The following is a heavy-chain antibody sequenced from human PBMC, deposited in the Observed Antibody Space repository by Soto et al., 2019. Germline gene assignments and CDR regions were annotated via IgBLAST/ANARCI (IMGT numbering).Heavy chain of an antibody. CDR3: AKGEQLWDPFDS. CDR2: ISASGYSA. V-gene: IGHV3-23*01. CDR1: ELAFSNYV. J-gene: IGHJ4*02. Sequence: EAQLLESGGGLVQPGGSLRLSCAASELAFSNYVMTWVRQAPGKGLEWVSVISASGYSAYYGGAVKGRFTTSRDNSKSTLYLQMNRLRADDTAVYYCAKGEQLWDPFDSWGQGTLVTVSS. D-gene: IGHD6-13*01.